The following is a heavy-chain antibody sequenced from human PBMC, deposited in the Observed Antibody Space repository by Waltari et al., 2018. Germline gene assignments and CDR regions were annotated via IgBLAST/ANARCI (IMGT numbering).Heavy chain of an antibody. V-gene: IGHV3-74*01. D-gene: IGHD3-10*01. CDR1: GLPFSCSQ. Sequence: EVLPLYPGGHSGSRGDALTLSCVASGLPFSCSQTHWVRQAPGKGLVWVSRINSDGSGTGYADSVKGRFTIYRDNAKNTLYLQMNSLRAEDTALYYCGRREGSVTMVRGIDQWGQGTLVTVSS. J-gene: IGHJ4*02. CDR2: INSDGSGT. CDR3: GRREGSVTMVRGIDQ.